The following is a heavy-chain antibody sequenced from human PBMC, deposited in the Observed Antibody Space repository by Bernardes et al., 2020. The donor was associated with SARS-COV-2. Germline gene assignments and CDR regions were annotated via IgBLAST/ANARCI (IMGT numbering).Heavy chain of an antibody. J-gene: IGHJ4*02. CDR1: GFTFSSYG. CDR3: ARIATQYSYGPFDY. V-gene: IGHV3-33*01. Sequence: GGSLRLSCAASGFTFSSYGMHWVRQAPGKGLEWVAVIWYDGSNKYYADSVKGRFTISRDNSKNTLYLQMNSLRAEDTAVYYCARIATQYSYGPFDYWGQGTLVTVSS. CDR2: IWYDGSNK. D-gene: IGHD5-18*01.